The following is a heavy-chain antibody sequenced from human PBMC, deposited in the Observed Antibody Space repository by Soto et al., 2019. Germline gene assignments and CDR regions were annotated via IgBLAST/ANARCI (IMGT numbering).Heavy chain of an antibody. Sequence: TLSLTCAISGDSVSSNSTGWNWIRQSPSRGLEWLGRTYYRSEWFNEYAVSVKSRITIDPDTSRNQISLQLNSVTPEDTAIYYCARDIDFDYWGRGTQVTVSS. CDR1: GDSVSSNSTG. CDR2: TYYRSEWFN. CDR3: ARDIDFDY. D-gene: IGHD3-10*01. J-gene: IGHJ4*01. V-gene: IGHV6-1*01.